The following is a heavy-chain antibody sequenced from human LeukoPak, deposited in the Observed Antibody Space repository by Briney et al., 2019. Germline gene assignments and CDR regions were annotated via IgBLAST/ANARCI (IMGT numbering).Heavy chain of an antibody. J-gene: IGHJ4*02. D-gene: IGHD3-10*01. CDR1: GFTSSSYS. V-gene: IGHV3-21*04. CDR2: ISSSGSYI. Sequence: PGGSLRLSCAASGFTSSSYSMNWVRQAPGEGLEWVSTISSSGSYIYYADSVKGRFTISRDNAKNSLYLQMNSLRAEDTAVYYCARTATSMVRGVSDYWGQGTLVTVSS. CDR3: ARTATSMVRGVSDY.